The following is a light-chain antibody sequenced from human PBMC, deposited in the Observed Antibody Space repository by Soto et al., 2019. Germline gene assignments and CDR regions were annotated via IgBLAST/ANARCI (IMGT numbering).Light chain of an antibody. Sequence: QSALTQPASVSGSLGQSITISCTGTSYDVGDYKFVSWYQQHPGKAPKLMIYEVSNRPSGVSNRFSGSKSGITASLTISGLQAEDEADYYCGTWDTSLSAVVFGGGTKLTVL. CDR2: EVS. CDR1: SYDVGDYKF. CDR3: GTWDTSLSAVV. J-gene: IGLJ2*01. V-gene: IGLV2-14*01.